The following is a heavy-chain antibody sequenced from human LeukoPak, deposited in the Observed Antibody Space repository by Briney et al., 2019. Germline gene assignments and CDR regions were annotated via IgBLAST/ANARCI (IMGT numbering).Heavy chain of an antibody. CDR1: GYTFTSYA. V-gene: IGHV1-46*01. J-gene: IGHJ2*01. Sequence: ASVKVSCKASGYTFTSYAMHWVRQAPGQGLEWMGWITPSGGTNYPQKFQGRVTMTRDTSTNTVYMELSSLRSEDTAVFYCVRGASSIAALNPYWYFDLWGRGTLVTVSS. CDR3: VRGASSIAALNPYWYFDL. D-gene: IGHD6-6*01. CDR2: ITPSGGT.